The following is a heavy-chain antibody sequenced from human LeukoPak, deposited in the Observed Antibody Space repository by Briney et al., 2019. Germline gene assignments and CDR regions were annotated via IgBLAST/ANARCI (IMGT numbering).Heavy chain of an antibody. D-gene: IGHD2-2*02. CDR1: GYTFTGDY. Sequence: ASVKVSCKXSGYTFTGDYMHWVRQAPGQGLEWMGWINPNSGGTNYSQKFQGRVTMTRDTSISTAYMELSRLRSDDTAVYYCARDVTDIVVVPAAIGEYRYYFDYWGQGTLVTVSS. CDR3: ARDVTDIVVVPAAIGEYRYYFDY. J-gene: IGHJ4*02. CDR2: INPNSGGT. V-gene: IGHV1-2*02.